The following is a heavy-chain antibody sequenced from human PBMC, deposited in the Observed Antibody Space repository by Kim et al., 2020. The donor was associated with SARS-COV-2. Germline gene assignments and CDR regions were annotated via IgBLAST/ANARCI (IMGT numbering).Heavy chain of an antibody. CDR2: INPNSGGT. CDR3: ARDFRDRMTTGAYGMDV. D-gene: IGHD4-4*01. Sequence: ASVKVSCKASGYTFTGYYMHWVRQAPGQGLEWMGWINPNSGGTNYAQKFQGRVTMTRDTSISTAYMELSRLRSDDTAVYYCARDFRDRMTTGAYGMDVWGQGTTVTVSS. V-gene: IGHV1-2*02. CDR1: GYTFTGYY. J-gene: IGHJ6*02.